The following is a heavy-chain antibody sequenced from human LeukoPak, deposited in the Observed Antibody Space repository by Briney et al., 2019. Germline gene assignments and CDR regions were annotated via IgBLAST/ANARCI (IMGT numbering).Heavy chain of an antibody. D-gene: IGHD6-13*01. V-gene: IGHV3-48*03. CDR2: ISSSGRTI. CDR3: ARRAIAEGFDY. J-gene: IGHJ4*02. CDR1: GFTFSSYE. Sequence: LAGGSLRLSRAVYGFTFSSYEMNWVRQAPGKGLEWVSYISSSGRTIYYADSVKGRFTISRDSPRNSLDLQMNSLRVEETAVYYCARRAIAEGFDYWGQGTLVTVSS.